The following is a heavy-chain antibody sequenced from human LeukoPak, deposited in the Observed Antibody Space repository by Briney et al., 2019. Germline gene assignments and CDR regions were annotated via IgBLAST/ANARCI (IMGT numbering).Heavy chain of an antibody. Sequence: PGGSLRLSCAASGFTFSDFGMHWVRQAPGKGLEWVAVIWHDATNKRYADVVKGRFSISRDNSKNTLYLQMNSLRAEDTAVYYCATLTGEDPLHIWGQGTMVTVSS. CDR1: GFTFSDFG. CDR3: ATLTGEDPLHI. J-gene: IGHJ3*02. CDR2: IWHDATNK. V-gene: IGHV3-33*03. D-gene: IGHD3-10*01.